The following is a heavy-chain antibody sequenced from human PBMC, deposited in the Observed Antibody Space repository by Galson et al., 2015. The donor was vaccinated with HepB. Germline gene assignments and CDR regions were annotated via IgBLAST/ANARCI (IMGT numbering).Heavy chain of an antibody. J-gene: IGHJ4*02. V-gene: IGHV3-11*06. Sequence: SLRLSCAASGFTFTDYYMSWIRQAPGKGLEWVSYITRISSYTSYADSVKGRFTISRDNAKNSLYLQMNSLRAEDTAVYYCARSPRPTYYYDSSYFDYWGQGTLVTVSS. CDR3: ARSPRPTYYYDSSYFDY. CDR2: ITRISSYT. CDR1: GFTFTDYY. D-gene: IGHD3-22*01.